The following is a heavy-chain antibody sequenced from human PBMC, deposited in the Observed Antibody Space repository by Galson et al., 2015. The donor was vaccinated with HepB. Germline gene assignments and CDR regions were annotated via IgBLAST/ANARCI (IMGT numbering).Heavy chain of an antibody. CDR3: ARARRSWNSYGLIEFDY. V-gene: IGHV1-18*01. D-gene: IGHD5-18*01. Sequence: SCKASGYTFTSYGIRWVRQAPGQGLEWMGWISAYNGNTNYAQKLQGRVTMATDTSTSTAYMELMSLRSDDTAVYYCARARRSWNSYGLIEFDYWCQGTLVTVSS. CDR2: ISAYNGNT. CDR1: GYTFTSYG. J-gene: IGHJ4*02.